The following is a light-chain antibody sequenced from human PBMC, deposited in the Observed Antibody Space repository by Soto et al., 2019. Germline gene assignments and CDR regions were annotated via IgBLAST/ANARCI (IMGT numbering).Light chain of an antibody. Sequence: EIVLTQSPGTLSLSPGERATLSCRASQSVSSSYLAWYQQKPGQAPRLLIYGASGRATGIPDRFGGSGSGTDFTLTITRLEPEDFAVYYCQQYGSSPGITFGQGIRLEIK. J-gene: IGKJ5*01. CDR3: QQYGSSPGIT. CDR1: QSVSSSY. V-gene: IGKV3-20*01. CDR2: GAS.